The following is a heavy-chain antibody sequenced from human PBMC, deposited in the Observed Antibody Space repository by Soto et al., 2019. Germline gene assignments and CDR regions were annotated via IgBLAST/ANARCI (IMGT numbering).Heavy chain of an antibody. Sequence: QVQLVQSGAEVKKPGSSVKVSCKASGGTFSSYAISWVRQAPGQGLEWMGGIIPIFGTANYAQKFQGRVTSTADESTSTAYMELSSLRSEDTAVYYCARDRGDSISSADYYYYYGMDVWGQGNTVTGSS. D-gene: IGHD6-6*01. J-gene: IGHJ6*02. CDR1: GGTFSSYA. CDR2: IIPIFGTA. V-gene: IGHV1-69*01. CDR3: ARDRGDSISSADYYYYYGMDV.